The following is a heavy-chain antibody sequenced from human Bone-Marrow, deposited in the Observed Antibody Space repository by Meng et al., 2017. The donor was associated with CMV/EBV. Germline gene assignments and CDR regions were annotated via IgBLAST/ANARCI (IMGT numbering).Heavy chain of an antibody. CDR2: IYYSGST. V-gene: IGHV4-39*07. CDR1: GGSISSSSYY. J-gene: IGHJ6*02. Sequence: QLQPQEAGPGLVKPSETLSLTCTVSGGSISSSSYYWGWIRQPPGKGLEWIGSIYYSGSTYYNPSLKSRVTISVDTSKNQFSLKLSSVTAADTAVYYCARDPAYSSGWYTYSGYGMDVWGQGTTVTVSS. D-gene: IGHD6-19*01. CDR3: ARDPAYSSGWYTYSGYGMDV.